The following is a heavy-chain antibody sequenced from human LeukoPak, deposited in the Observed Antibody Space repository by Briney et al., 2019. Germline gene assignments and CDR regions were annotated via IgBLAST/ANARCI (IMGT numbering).Heavy chain of an antibody. CDR1: GGSMSPYH. CDR3: ARAVSGRFDY. J-gene: IGHJ4*02. D-gene: IGHD6-19*01. V-gene: IGHV4-59*08. Sequence: SETLSLTCTVSGGSMSPYHWGWIRQPPEKGMEWAGYIYYSGSTNYNPSLNSRVTISVDTSKNQFSLRLSSVTAADTAIYYCARAVSGRFDYWGQGTLVTVSS. CDR2: IYYSGST.